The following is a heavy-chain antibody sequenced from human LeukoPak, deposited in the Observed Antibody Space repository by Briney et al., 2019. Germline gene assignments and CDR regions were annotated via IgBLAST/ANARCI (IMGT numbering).Heavy chain of an antibody. D-gene: IGHD3-22*01. V-gene: IGHV3-23*01. Sequence: PGGSLRLSCAASGFTFSSYGMSWVRRAPGKGLEWVSAISGSGGSTYYADSVKGRFTISRDNSKNTLYLQMNSLRAEDTAVYYCAKVKGSSGHYELPSDYWGQGTLVTVSS. CDR2: ISGSGGST. J-gene: IGHJ4*02. CDR1: GFTFSSYG. CDR3: AKVKGSSGHYELPSDY.